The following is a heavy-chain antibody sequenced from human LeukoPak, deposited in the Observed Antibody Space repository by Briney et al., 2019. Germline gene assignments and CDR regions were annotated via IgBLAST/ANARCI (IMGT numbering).Heavy chain of an antibody. CDR2: ISNSWGT. CDR3: AGSTWSSASRYYMDV. CDR1: GDSISSYH. J-gene: IGHJ6*03. Sequence: PSETLSLTCSVAGDSISSYHWTWIRQPPGKGLEWIGYISNSWGTNYNPSLNSRVTISVDTTKNQFSLRLTSVTAADTAVYYCAGSTWSSASRYYMDVWGKGTTVTVFS. V-gene: IGHV4-59*01. D-gene: IGHD6-19*01.